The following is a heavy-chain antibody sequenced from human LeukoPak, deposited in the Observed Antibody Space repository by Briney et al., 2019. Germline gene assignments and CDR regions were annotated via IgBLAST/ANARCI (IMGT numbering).Heavy chain of an antibody. CDR1: GGSFSGYY. D-gene: IGHD3-3*01. Sequence: TSETLSLTCAVYGGSFSGYYWSWIRQPPGKGLEWIGEINHSGSTNYNPSLKSRVTISVDTSKNQFSLKLSSVTAADTAVYCCARGFSGTIFGVVSEIDYWGQGTLVTVSS. CDR3: ARGFSGTIFGVVSEIDY. CDR2: INHSGST. V-gene: IGHV4-34*01. J-gene: IGHJ4*02.